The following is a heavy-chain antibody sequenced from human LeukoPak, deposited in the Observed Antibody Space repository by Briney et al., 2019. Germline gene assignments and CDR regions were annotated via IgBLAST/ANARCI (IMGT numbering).Heavy chain of an antibody. J-gene: IGHJ6*03. Sequence: PSETLSLTCTVSGGSISSYYWSWIRQPPGKGLEWIGYIYYSGSTNYNPSLKSRVTISVDTSKNQFSLKLSSVTAADMAVYYCARNGVDYSSLYYYYMDVWGKGTTVTVSS. CDR1: GGSISSYY. CDR2: IYYSGST. D-gene: IGHD4-11*01. CDR3: ARNGVDYSSLYYYYMDV. V-gene: IGHV4-59*01.